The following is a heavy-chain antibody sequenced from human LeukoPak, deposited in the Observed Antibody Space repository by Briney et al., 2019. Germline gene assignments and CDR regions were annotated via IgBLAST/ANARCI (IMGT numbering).Heavy chain of an antibody. J-gene: IGHJ4*02. Sequence: GGSLRLSCAASGFTFSSYGMRWVRQAPGKGLEWVSAISGSASSTYHADSVKGRFTISRDNSKNTLYLQMNSLRAEDTAVYYCAKGRIWFGELLLFDYWGQGTLVTVSS. CDR2: ISGSASST. CDR1: GFTFSSYG. D-gene: IGHD3-10*01. CDR3: AKGRIWFGELLLFDY. V-gene: IGHV3-23*01.